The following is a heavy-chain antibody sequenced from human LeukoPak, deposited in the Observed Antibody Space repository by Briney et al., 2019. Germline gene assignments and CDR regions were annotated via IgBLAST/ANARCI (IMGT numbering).Heavy chain of an antibody. CDR3: ARDRPIAAGYFDY. V-gene: IGHV1-69*01. CDR1: GGTLSSYA. D-gene: IGHD6-13*01. J-gene: IGHJ4*02. CDR2: IIPIFGTA. Sequence: SSVKVSCKASGGTLSSYAISWVRQAPGQGLEWMGGIIPIFGTANYAQKFQGRVTITADESTSTAYMELSSLRSEDTAVYYCARDRPIAAGYFDYWGQGTLVTVSS.